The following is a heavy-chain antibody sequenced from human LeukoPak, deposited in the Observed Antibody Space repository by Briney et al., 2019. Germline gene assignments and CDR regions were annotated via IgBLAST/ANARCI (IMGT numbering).Heavy chain of an antibody. CDR3: AREGSGFMAACPLQH. D-gene: IGHD6-6*01. J-gene: IGHJ1*01. Sequence: PSETLSLTCAVCGGSFSGYYWSWIRQPPGKGLEWIGEINHSGSTNYNPSLKSRVTRSVDTSKNQFSLKLSSVTAADTAVYYCAREGSGFMAACPLQHWGQGTLVTVSS. CDR2: INHSGST. V-gene: IGHV4-34*01. CDR1: GGSFSGYY.